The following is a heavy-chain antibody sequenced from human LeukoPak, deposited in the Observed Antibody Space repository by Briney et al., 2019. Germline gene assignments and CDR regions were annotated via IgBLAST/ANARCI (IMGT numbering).Heavy chain of an antibody. Sequence: PGASLRLSCAASGFTFNTYCMNWVRQAPGKGLEWVANIKQDGAEKYYVDSVKGRFTISRDNAKSSLYLQMNSLRAEDTAVYYCASPYCSSTSCSTLHDFWGQGTLVTVSS. CDR1: GFTFNTYC. CDR2: IKQDGAEK. J-gene: IGHJ4*02. V-gene: IGHV3-7*01. CDR3: ASPYCSSTSCSTLHDF. D-gene: IGHD2-2*01.